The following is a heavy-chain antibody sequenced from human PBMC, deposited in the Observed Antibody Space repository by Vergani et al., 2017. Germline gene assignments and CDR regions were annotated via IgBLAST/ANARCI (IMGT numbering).Heavy chain of an antibody. J-gene: IGHJ6*03. CDR1: GGSFTSYH. V-gene: IGHV4-34*01. CDR2: IDHTGRP. Sequence: QVQLQQWGGGLLKPSETLSLTCVVNGGSFTSYHWTWIRQSPGEGLEWVGDIDHTGRPDYNPSLKSRLTMSVDKSRKQFPLTLNSVTATDTAIYFCARVNTETNGHLYYYYYMDVWGQGTAVAVS. D-gene: IGHD4-11*01. CDR3: ARVNTETNGHLYYYYYMDV.